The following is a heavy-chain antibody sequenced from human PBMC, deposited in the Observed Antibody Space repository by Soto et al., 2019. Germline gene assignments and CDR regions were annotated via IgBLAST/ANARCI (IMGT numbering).Heavy chain of an antibody. CDR1: GYTFTSYA. CDR3: ARDQGSGSYYKGSNWFDP. V-gene: IGHV1-18*01. D-gene: IGHD3-10*01. Sequence: GASVKVSCKASGYTFTSYAISWVRQAPGQGLEWMGWISAYNGNTNYAQKLQGRVTMTTDTSTSTAYMELRSLRSDDTAVYYCARDQGSGSYYKGSNWFDPWGQGTLVTVSS. J-gene: IGHJ5*02. CDR2: ISAYNGNT.